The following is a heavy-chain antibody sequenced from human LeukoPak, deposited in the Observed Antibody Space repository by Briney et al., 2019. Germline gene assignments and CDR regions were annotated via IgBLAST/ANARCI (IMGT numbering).Heavy chain of an antibody. CDR1: GFTFSNAW. CDR3: TGVSRSSWYDY. D-gene: IGHD6-13*01. V-gene: IGHV3-15*01. Sequence: GGSLRLSCAASGFTFSNAWMSWVRQAPGKGLEWVGRIKSKTDGGTPDYAAPVKGTFTISRDDSKNTLYLQMNRLKTEDTAVYYCTGVSRSSWYDYWGQGTLVTVSS. CDR2: IKSKTDGGTP. J-gene: IGHJ4*02.